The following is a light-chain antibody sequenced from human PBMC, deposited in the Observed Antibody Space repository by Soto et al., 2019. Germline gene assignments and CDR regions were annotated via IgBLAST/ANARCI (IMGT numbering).Light chain of an antibody. J-gene: IGKJ1*01. CDR2: DAS. Sequence: IVLTQPPDTLSLSPGETATLSCRASQSVSSNYLAWYQQRPGQAPRLLIYDASSRATGVPDRFSGSGSGTDFTLTISRLEPEDFAVYYCHQYGGSPGTLGQGTKVDNK. CDR1: QSVSSNY. V-gene: IGKV3-20*01. CDR3: HQYGGSPGT.